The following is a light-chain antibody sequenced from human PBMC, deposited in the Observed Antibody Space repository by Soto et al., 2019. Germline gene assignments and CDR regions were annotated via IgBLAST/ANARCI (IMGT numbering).Light chain of an antibody. CDR2: DTS. CDR1: TGAVTSGHY. Sequence: QAVVTQEPSLTVSPGGTVTLTCGSSTGAVTSGHYPFWFQQKPGQAPRTLIYDTSNKHSWTPARFSGSLLGGKAALTLSGAQPEDEADYYCLLSYSGASGVFGGGTKLT. CDR3: LLSYSGASGV. J-gene: IGLJ2*01. V-gene: IGLV7-46*01.